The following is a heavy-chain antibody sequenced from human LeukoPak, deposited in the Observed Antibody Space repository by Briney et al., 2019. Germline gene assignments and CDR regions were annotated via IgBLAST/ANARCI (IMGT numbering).Heavy chain of an antibody. Sequence: GASVKVSCKASGYTFTSYGISWVRQAPGQGLEWMGWISAYNGNTNYAQKLQGRVTMTTDTSTSTAYMELRSLRSDDTAVYYCARDWVRGTYCSSTSCYRPNWFDPWGQGTLVTVSS. CDR1: GYTFTSYG. D-gene: IGHD2-2*02. J-gene: IGHJ5*02. CDR3: ARDWVRGTYCSSTSCYRPNWFDP. CDR2: ISAYNGNT. V-gene: IGHV1-18*01.